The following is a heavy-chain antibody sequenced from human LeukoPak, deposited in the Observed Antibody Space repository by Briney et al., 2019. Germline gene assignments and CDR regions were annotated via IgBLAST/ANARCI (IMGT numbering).Heavy chain of an antibody. CDR3: ARQDYSYYTMDV. J-gene: IGHJ6*02. V-gene: IGHV5-51*01. CDR2: IYTGDSDT. CDR1: GYKFSNYW. Sequence: GESLKISCKGSGYKFSNYWIGWVRQVPGKGLEWIGIIYTGDSDTRYSPSFQGQVTISADESTAYLQWGSLKASDTAMYYCARQDYSYYTMDVWGQGTTVTVSS.